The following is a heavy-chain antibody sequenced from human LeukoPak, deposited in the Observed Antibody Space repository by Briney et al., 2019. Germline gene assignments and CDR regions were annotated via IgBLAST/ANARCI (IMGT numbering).Heavy chain of an antibody. V-gene: IGHV1-69*06. Sequence: ASVKVSCKASGYTFTSYGISWVRQAPGQGLEWMGGIIPIFGTANYAQKFQGRVTITADKSTSTAYMELSSLRSEDTAVYYCARDNCGGDCYPDYWGQGTLVTVSS. J-gene: IGHJ4*02. CDR2: IIPIFGTA. CDR3: ARDNCGGDCYPDY. D-gene: IGHD2-21*02. CDR1: GYTFTSYG.